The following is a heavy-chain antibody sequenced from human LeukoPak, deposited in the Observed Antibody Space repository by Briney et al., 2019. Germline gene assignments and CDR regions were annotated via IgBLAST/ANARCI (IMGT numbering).Heavy chain of an antibody. CDR3: ARDYGDYANAFDL. J-gene: IGHJ3*01. D-gene: IGHD4-17*01. CDR2: ISYDGSNK. Sequence: GGSLRLSGSASGFTVSSYAMHWVRQAPGKGLEGVAVISYDGSNKYYADSVKGRFTISRDNSKNTLYLQMNSLRAEDTAVYYCARDYGDYANAFDLWGQGTMVTVSS. V-gene: IGHV3-30*04. CDR1: GFTVSSYA.